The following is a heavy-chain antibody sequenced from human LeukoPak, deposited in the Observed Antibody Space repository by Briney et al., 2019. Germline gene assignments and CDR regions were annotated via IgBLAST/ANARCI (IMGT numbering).Heavy chain of an antibody. Sequence: QTLSLTCAISGYSIFTNNVAWNWISQSPSRGREGLGRTYYRSKWSFDYAVSVNSRININADTSKKQFSLQLSSVTPEDTAAYYCARGKYTSFDNWGQGTLVTVSS. D-gene: IGHD6-6*01. J-gene: IGHJ4*02. V-gene: IGHV6-1*01. CDR1: GYSIFTNNVA. CDR3: ARGKYTSFDN. CDR2: TYYRSKWSF.